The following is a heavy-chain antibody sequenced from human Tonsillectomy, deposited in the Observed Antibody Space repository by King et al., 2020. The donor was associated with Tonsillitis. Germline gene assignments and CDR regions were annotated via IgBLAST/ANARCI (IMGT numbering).Heavy chain of an antibody. J-gene: IGHJ4*02. CDR1: GFTFSSYG. D-gene: IGHD2/OR15-2a*01. CDR2: LSYDGSNK. V-gene: IGHV3-30*18. CDR3: AKGGWINGTWFQY. Sequence: VQLVESGGGVVQPGKSLRLSCAASGFTFSSYGMHWVRQAPGKGLEWVAVLSYDGSNKYYADSVKGRFTISRDNSKNTLYLQMNSLRAEDTAVYYCAKGGWINGTWFQYWGQGTLVTVSS.